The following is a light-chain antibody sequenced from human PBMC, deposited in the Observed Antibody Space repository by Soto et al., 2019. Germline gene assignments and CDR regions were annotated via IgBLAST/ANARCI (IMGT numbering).Light chain of an antibody. Sequence: EIVMTQSPATLSVSPGERVSLSCRASQSVNSKLAWYKQKPGQAPRLLIYGASTRATGIPARFSGSGSGTEFTLTISSLQSEDFAVYFCQQYNNWPPITFGQGTRLEIK. CDR1: QSVNSK. CDR3: QQYNNWPPIT. V-gene: IGKV3-15*01. J-gene: IGKJ5*01. CDR2: GAS.